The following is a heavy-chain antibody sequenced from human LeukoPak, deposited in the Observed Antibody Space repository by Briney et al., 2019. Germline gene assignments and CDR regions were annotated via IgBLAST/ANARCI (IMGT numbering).Heavy chain of an antibody. CDR2: ISYDANIGSNK. D-gene: IGHD3-3*01. J-gene: IGHJ4*02. V-gene: IGHV3-30-3*01. Sequence: PGGSLRLSCATSGFTFSRYAMHWVRQAPGKGLEWVALISYDANIGSNKYYADSVKGRFTISRDNSKNTLYLQMNSLRAEDTAVYYCVRDGGYDFWSGYYQDYWGQGTLVTVSS. CDR3: VRDGGYDFWSGYYQDY. CDR1: GFTFSRYA.